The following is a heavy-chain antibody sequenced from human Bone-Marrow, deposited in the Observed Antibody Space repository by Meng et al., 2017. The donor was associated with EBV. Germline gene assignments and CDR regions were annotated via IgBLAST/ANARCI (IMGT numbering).Heavy chain of an antibody. CDR2: FLPRLGAP. D-gene: IGHD3-10*01. Sequence: QLGQSAGEVKKPGSLGKVSCEASGGPFRYYAISWVRQAPGQGLEWLGGFLPRLGAPNYAQKFHGRVKVNADESTSTHYMDLSSLRSEDTAIYYCASESGRGYTPDYWGQGTLVTVSS. CDR3: ASESGRGYTPDY. J-gene: IGHJ4*02. CDR1: GGPFRYYA. V-gene: IGHV1-69*01.